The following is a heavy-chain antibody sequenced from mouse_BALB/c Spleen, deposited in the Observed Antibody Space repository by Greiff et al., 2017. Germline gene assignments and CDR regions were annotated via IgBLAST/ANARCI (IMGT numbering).Heavy chain of an antibody. J-gene: IGHJ4*01. D-gene: IGHD2-4*01. CDR1: GYTFTSYY. V-gene: IGHV1S56*01. CDR3: ARGITTGDYYAMDY. CDR2: IYPGNVNT. Sequence: QVQLQQSGPELVKPGASVRISCKASGYTFTSYYIHWVKQRHGQGLEWIGWIYPGNVNTKYNEKFTGKATLAADKSSSTAYMQLSSLTSEVSAVYVCARGITTGDYYAMDYWGQGTSVTVSS.